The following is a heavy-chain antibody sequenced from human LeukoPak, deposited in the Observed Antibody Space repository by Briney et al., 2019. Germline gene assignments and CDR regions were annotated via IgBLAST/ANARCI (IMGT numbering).Heavy chain of an antibody. Sequence: GGSLRLSCAASGFTFSTYSMNWVRQAPGKGLEWVSYISSSSTTIYYADSVKGRFTISRDNAKNSLYLQMNSLRAEDTAVYYCARVSGVAVIYYGGQGALVTVSS. J-gene: IGHJ4*02. CDR2: ISSSSTTI. V-gene: IGHV3-48*01. D-gene: IGHD3-3*01. CDR1: GFTFSTYS. CDR3: ARVSGVAVIYY.